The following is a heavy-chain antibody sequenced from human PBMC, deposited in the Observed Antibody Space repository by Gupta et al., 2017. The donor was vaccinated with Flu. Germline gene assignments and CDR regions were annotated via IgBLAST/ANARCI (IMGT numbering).Heavy chain of an antibody. V-gene: IGHV3-53*01. J-gene: IGHJ6*03. Sequence: EVQVVESGGGLIQPGGSLRLSCAASGFTVNSNYMSWVRRAPGKGLEWVSVMYHGGATYYGDSVKGRFTISRDNSKNTVYLQMNSLRDEDTAVYYCAKGCTTSLCYIDVWGKGTTVIVSS. D-gene: IGHD2/OR15-2a*01. CDR2: MYHGGAT. CDR3: AKGCTTSLCYIDV. CDR1: GFTVNSNY.